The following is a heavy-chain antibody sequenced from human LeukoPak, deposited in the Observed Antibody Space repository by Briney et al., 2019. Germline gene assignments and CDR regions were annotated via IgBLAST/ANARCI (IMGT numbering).Heavy chain of an antibody. Sequence: PSETLSLTCTVSGGSISGNYYWSRIRQPAGKGLEWIGRIYARGSTNYNPSLKSRVTISVDTSKNQFSLKLSSVTAADTAVYYCARQIDPWAPFDPWGQGTLVTVSS. V-gene: IGHV4-61*02. J-gene: IGHJ5*02. CDR1: GGSISGNYY. D-gene: IGHD3-9*01. CDR3: ARQIDPWAPFDP. CDR2: IYARGST.